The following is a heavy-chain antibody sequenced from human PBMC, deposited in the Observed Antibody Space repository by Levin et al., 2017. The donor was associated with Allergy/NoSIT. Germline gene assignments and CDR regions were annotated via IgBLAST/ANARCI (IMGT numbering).Heavy chain of an antibody. CDR1: GGSFSGYY. V-gene: IGHV4-34*01. J-gene: IGHJ5*02. Sequence: PSETLSLTCAVYGGSFSGYYWSWIRQPPGKGLEWIGEINHSGSTNYNPSLKSRVTISVDTSKNQFSLKLSSVTAADTAVYYCARGYYDSSRFDPWGQGTLVTVSS. CDR3: ARGYYDSSRFDP. CDR2: INHSGST. D-gene: IGHD3-22*01.